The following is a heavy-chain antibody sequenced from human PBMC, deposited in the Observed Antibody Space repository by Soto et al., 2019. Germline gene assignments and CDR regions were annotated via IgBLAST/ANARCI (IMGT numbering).Heavy chain of an antibody. J-gene: IGHJ4*02. D-gene: IGHD3-22*01. V-gene: IGHV3-23*01. CDR1: GFTFSSYA. Sequence: PGGSLRLSCAASGFTFSSYAMSWVRQAPGKGLEWVSAISGSGGSTYYADSVKGRFTISRDNSKNTLYLQMNSLRAEDTAVYYCAKGDVGYYDSSGYQMFDYWGQGTLVTVSS. CDR2: ISGSGGST. CDR3: AKGDVGYYDSSGYQMFDY.